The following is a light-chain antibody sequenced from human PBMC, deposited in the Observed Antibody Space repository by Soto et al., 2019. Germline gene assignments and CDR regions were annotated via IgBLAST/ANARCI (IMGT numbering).Light chain of an antibody. V-gene: IGKV3-20*01. CDR1: QSVRSSY. CDR3: QQYCTSPRT. CDR2: GVS. Sequence: ELVLTQSPGTLSLAPGERATLSCRASQSVRSSYLAWYQQKLGQAPRLLIYGVSNRATGIPDRFSGSGSGTDFTLTISRLESEDFAVYYCQQYCTSPRTFGQGTKVEIK. J-gene: IGKJ1*01.